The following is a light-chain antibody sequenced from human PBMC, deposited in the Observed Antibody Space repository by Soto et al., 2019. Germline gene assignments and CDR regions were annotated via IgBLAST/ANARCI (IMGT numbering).Light chain of an antibody. J-gene: IGKJ2*01. CDR3: QQRDKWPRT. V-gene: IGKV3-11*01. CDR2: GAS. Sequence: EIVLTQSPATLSLSPGERATLSCRASQSVGSYLAWYQQKPGQAPRLLIYGASNRATDIPGRFSGRGSGTAFTLTISSLESGDSAVYYCQQRDKWPRTFGQGTKLEIK. CDR1: QSVGSY.